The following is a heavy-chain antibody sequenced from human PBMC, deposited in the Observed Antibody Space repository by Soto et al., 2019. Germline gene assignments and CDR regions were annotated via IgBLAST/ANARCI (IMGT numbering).Heavy chain of an antibody. V-gene: IGHV3-30-3*01. CDR1: GFSFSTYA. CDR3: ARSIAVAGLDY. Sequence: PVGSLRLSCATSGFSFSTYAIHWVRQAPGKGLDWVAVISNDGSKRYYAQSVKGRFTISRDNSNNTVDLQMNSLRAEDTALYYCARSIAVAGLDYWGPGTLLTVSS. D-gene: IGHD6-19*01. J-gene: IGHJ4*02. CDR2: ISNDGSKR.